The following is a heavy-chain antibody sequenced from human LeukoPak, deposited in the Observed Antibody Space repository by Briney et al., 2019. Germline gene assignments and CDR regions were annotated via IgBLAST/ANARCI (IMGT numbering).Heavy chain of an antibody. V-gene: IGHV3-30*02. CDR3: AKDRLYSSSWYGY. J-gene: IGHJ4*02. Sequence: PGGSLRLSCAASGFTFSSYGMHWVRQAPGKGLEWVAFIRYDGSNKYYADSVKGRFTISRDNSKNTLYLQMNSLRAEDTAVYCCAKDRLYSSSWYGYWGQGTLVTVSS. CDR2: IRYDGSNK. CDR1: GFTFSSYG. D-gene: IGHD6-13*01.